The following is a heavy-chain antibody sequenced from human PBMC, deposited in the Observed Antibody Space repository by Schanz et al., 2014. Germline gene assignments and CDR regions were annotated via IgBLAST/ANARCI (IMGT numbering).Heavy chain of an antibody. CDR3: ARDGYRNGRPFDH. CDR1: GFTFSSYG. CDR2: VCYDGSKK. V-gene: IGHV3-33*01. J-gene: IGHJ4*02. D-gene: IGHD5-18*01. Sequence: LVESGGGVVQPGRSLRLSCAASGFTFSSYGMHWVRQVPGKGLEWVAVVCYDGSKKYYADSVKGRFTTSRDTAENSVYLQMNSLRAEDTAVYYCARDGYRNGRPFDHWGQGTRVTVSA.